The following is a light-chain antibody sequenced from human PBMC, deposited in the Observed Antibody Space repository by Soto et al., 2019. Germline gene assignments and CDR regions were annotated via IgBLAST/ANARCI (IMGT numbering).Light chain of an antibody. V-gene: IGLV9-49*01. CDR1: SGYSNYK. CDR2: VGTGGIVG. Sequence: QSVLTQPPSASASLGASVTLTCTLSSGYSNYKVDWYQQRPGKGPRFVMRVGTGGIVGSKGDGIPDRFSVLGSGLNRYLTIKNIQEEDESDYHCGADHGSGSNFVLLFGGGTQLTVL. J-gene: IGLJ2*01. CDR3: GADHGSGSNFVLL.